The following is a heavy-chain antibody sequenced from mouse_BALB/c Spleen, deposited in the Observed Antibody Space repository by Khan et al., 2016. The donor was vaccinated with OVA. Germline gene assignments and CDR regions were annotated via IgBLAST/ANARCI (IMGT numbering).Heavy chain of an antibody. J-gene: IGHJ4*01. CDR3: ARGYYGSSYAMDY. CDR1: GYTITTYV. Sequence: VQLQQPGPELVKPGASVKMSCKASGYTITTYVMHWVKQKPGQGLEWIGYIIPYTDVTKYNERFKGKATLTSDKSSSTAYMELSSLTAEDAAVDYCARGYYGSSYAMDYWGQGTSLTVSS. V-gene: IGHV1S136*01. CDR2: IIPYTDVT. D-gene: IGHD1-1*01.